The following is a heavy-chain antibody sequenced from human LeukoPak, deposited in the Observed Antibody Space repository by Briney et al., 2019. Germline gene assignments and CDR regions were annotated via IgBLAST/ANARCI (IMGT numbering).Heavy chain of an antibody. CDR2: FSGSGGST. J-gene: IGHJ4*02. D-gene: IGHD4-11*01. CDR3: AKVARSKTTVTTYFDY. V-gene: IGHV3-23*01. CDR1: GFPFSSYA. Sequence: GGALRLPCAASGFPFSSYAMGWVRQAPGKGLEWVSAFSGSGGSTYYADSVKGRFTISRGNSKNTLYLQMNSLRAEDTAVYYCAKVARSKTTVTTYFDYWGQGTLVTVSS.